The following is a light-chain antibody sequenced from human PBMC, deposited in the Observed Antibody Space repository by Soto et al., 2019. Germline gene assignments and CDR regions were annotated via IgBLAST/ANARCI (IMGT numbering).Light chain of an antibody. CDR2: DAS. CDR3: QQRSNWPRT. J-gene: IGKJ2*01. Sequence: EIVLTQSPATLSLSPGERATLSCRASQSVSRYLAWYQQKPGQAPRLLIYDASNRATGIPARFSGSGSGTDFTLTISSLEPEDFAVHYCQQRSNWPRTFGQGTKLEIK. V-gene: IGKV3-11*01. CDR1: QSVSRY.